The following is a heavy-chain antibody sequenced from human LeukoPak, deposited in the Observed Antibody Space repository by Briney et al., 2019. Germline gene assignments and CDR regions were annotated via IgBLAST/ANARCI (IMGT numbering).Heavy chain of an antibody. J-gene: IGHJ3*02. CDR1: GFTFSHAW. CDR3: ARDHAYAFDI. CDR2: ISSSGSYI. Sequence: GGSLRLSCAGYGFTFSHAWMNWVRQAPGKGLEWVSTISSSGSYIYYADSVKGRFTISRDNAKNSLYLQMNSLRAEDTAVYYCARDHAYAFDIWGQGTMVTVSS. V-gene: IGHV3-21*01. D-gene: IGHD2-2*01.